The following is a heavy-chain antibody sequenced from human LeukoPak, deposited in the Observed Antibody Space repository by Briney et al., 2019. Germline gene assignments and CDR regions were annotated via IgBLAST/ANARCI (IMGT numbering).Heavy chain of an antibody. CDR1: GFTFSNYW. Sequence: PGGSLRLSCAASGFTFSNYWMTWVRQAPGKGLEWVANIKEDGREKYYVDSVKGRFTISRDNAKKSLYLQMNSLRAADTAVYYCARDRTYIAAAGRENYFDYWGQGTLVTVSS. V-gene: IGHV3-7*01. J-gene: IGHJ4*02. CDR3: ARDRTYIAAAGRENYFDY. CDR2: IKEDGREK. D-gene: IGHD6-13*01.